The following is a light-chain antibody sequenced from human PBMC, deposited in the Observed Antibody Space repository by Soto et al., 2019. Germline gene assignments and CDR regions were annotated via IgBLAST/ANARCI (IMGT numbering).Light chain of an antibody. V-gene: IGLV2-8*01. J-gene: IGLJ1*01. CDR1: NGDVGNYNY. Sequence: QSVLTQPPSASGSPGQSVTISCTGTNGDVGNYNYVSWYQQHPGKAPKLIIYEVTERPSGVPNRFSGSKSDNTAYLTVSGLQADDEADYYCSSYAGNNPRYVFGTGTKVTLL. CDR3: SSYAGNNPRYV. CDR2: EVT.